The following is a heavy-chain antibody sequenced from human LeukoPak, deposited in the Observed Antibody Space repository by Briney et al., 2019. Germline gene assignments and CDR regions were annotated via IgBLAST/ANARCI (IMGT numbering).Heavy chain of an antibody. D-gene: IGHD3-10*01. Sequence: PGGSLRLSCAASGFTFSSYAMSWVRQAPGKGLEWVSAISGSGGRTYYADSVKGRFTISRDNSKNTLYLQMNSLRAEDTAVYYCAKGYGSGSYYNRDAFDIWGQGTMVTVSS. CDR2: ISGSGGRT. J-gene: IGHJ3*02. CDR1: GFTFSSYA. CDR3: AKGYGSGSYYNRDAFDI. V-gene: IGHV3-23*01.